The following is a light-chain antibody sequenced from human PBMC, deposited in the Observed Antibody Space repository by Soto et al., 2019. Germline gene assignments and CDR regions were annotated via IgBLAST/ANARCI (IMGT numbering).Light chain of an antibody. V-gene: IGKV3-15*01. J-gene: IGKJ2*01. CDR1: QSVRSN. CDR2: HTS. Sequence: EVVMTQSPATLSVSPGERATLSCRASQSVRSNLAWYQQKPGQAPRLLIYHTSTRATGIPARFSGSGSGTEFTLTISSLQSEDFAVYYCQQYNSWPQYTFGQGTKLEIK. CDR3: QQYNSWPQYT.